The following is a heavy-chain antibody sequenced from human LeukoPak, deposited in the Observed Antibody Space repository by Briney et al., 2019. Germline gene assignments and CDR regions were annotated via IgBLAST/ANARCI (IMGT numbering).Heavy chain of an antibody. J-gene: IGHJ5*02. V-gene: IGHV3-11*01. CDR2: INIGGTNT. Sequence: GGSLRLTCAASGFTFNDYYMSWIRQAPGKGLEWLSYINIGGTNTHYADSVKGRSTISRDNATKSLNLEMNNLRAEDTDVYYCATDGAGFDTWGQGVLVTVSS. CDR1: GFTFNDYY. CDR3: ATDGAGFDT.